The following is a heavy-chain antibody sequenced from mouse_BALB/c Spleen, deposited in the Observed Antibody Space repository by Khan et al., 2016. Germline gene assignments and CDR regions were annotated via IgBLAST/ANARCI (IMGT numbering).Heavy chain of an antibody. V-gene: IGHV14-3*02. CDR3: ARSPYDYDVGFAY. D-gene: IGHD2-4*01. CDR2: IDPANGNT. J-gene: IGHJ3*01. CDR1: GFNIKDTY. Sequence: VQLQQSGAELVKPGASVKLSCTASGFNIKDTYMHWVKQRPEQGLEWIGRIDPANGNTKYDPKFQGKATITADTSSTTAYLQLSSLTSEDTAVYCCARSPYDYDVGFAYWGQGTLVTVSA.